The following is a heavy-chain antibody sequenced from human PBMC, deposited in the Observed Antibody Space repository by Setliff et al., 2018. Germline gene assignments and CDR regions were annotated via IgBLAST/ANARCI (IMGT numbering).Heavy chain of an antibody. D-gene: IGHD3-16*01. CDR3: SRFGLYYEAVYGGGDYYYYGMDV. V-gene: IGHV1-18*01. Sequence: PSVKVPCKASGYTFTSYGFSWVRQAPGQGLEWMGWISGYNGNTNYAQKVQGRVTMTTDTSTGKIYMELRSLRADDTAVYYCSRFGLYYEAVYGGGDYYYYGMDVWGQGTTVTVSS. CDR2: ISGYNGNT. J-gene: IGHJ6*02. CDR1: GYTFTSYG.